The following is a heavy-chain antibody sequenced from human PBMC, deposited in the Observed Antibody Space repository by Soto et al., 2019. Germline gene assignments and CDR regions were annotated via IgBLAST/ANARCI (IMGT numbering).Heavy chain of an antibody. CDR3: AHRFSDYSNYVSEYYFDY. Sequence: QITLKESGPTLVKPTQTLTLTCTFSGFSLSTSGVGVGWIRQPPGKALEWLALIYWDDDKRYSPSLKSRLPITKDTSKNQVVLTMTNMDPVDTATYYCAHRFSDYSNYVSEYYFDYWGQGTLVTVSS. V-gene: IGHV2-5*02. J-gene: IGHJ4*02. CDR1: GFSLSTSGVG. CDR2: IYWDDDK. D-gene: IGHD4-4*01.